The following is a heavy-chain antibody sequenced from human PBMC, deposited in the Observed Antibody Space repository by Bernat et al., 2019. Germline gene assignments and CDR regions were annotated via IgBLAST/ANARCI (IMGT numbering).Heavy chain of an antibody. D-gene: IGHD2-15*01. CDR3: ARVLGVAATSAFDV. J-gene: IGHJ3*01. V-gene: IGHV3-72*01. CDR2: ITNKANRYTT. CDR1: GFTFSDHY. Sequence: EVQLLESGGGLVQPGGSLRLSCAASGFTFSDHYMDWVRQAPGKGLEWIGHITNKANRYTTQYAASVKGRFTISRDDSRNSVYLQMNSLKTEDTAVYYCARVLGVAATSAFDVWGQGTTVTVSS.